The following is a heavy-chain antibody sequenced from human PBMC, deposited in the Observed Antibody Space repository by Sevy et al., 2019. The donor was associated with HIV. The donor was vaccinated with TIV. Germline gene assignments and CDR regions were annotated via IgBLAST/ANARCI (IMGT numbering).Heavy chain of an antibody. V-gene: IGHV3-30*04. Sequence: GGSLRLSCAASGFTFSSYAMHWVRQAPGKGLEWVAVISYDGSNKYYADSVKGRFTISRDNSKNTLYLQMNSLGAEDTAVYYCARPGIAVAGTGMDVWGQGTTVTVSS. J-gene: IGHJ6*02. CDR3: ARPGIAVAGTGMDV. D-gene: IGHD6-19*01. CDR2: ISYDGSNK. CDR1: GFTFSSYA.